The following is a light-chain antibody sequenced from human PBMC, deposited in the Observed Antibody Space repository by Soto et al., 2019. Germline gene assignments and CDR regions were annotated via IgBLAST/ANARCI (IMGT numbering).Light chain of an antibody. Sequence: DIQMTQSPSTLSGSVGDRVTITCRASQTISSWLAWYQQKPGKAPKLLIYKASTLKSGVPSRFSGSGSGTEFTLTISSPQPDDFATHYCQHYNSYSEAFDQGTKV. CDR3: QHYNSYSEA. CDR1: QTISSW. J-gene: IGKJ1*01. CDR2: KAS. V-gene: IGKV1-5*03.